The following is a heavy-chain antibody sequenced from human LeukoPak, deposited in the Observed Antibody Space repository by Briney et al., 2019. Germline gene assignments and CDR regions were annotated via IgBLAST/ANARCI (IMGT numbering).Heavy chain of an antibody. Sequence: ASVKVSCKASGYTFTSYGISWGRQAPGQGLEWMGWISAYNGNTNYAQKLQGRVTMTTDTSTSTAYMELRSLRSDDTAVYYCARGDSTVTLYYFDYWGQGTLVTVSS. CDR1: GYTFTSYG. J-gene: IGHJ4*02. CDR2: ISAYNGNT. V-gene: IGHV1-18*01. CDR3: ARGDSTVTLYYFDY. D-gene: IGHD4-17*01.